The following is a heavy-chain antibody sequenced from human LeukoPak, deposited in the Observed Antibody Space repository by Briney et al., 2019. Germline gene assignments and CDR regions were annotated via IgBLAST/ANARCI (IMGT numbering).Heavy chain of an antibody. Sequence: GGSLRLSCAASGFTVSSNYMSWVRQAPGKGLEWVSVIYSGGSTYYADSVKGRFTISRDNSKNTLYLQMNSLRAEDTAVYYCARDSTYYDFWSGYYDYYYYGMDVWGQGTTVTVSS. CDR3: ARDSTYYDFWSGYYDYYYYGMDV. J-gene: IGHJ6*02. D-gene: IGHD3-3*01. V-gene: IGHV3-66*01. CDR2: IYSGGST. CDR1: GFTVSSNY.